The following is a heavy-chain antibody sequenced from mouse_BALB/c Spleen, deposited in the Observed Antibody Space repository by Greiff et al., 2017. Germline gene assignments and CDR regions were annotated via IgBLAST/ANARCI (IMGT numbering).Heavy chain of an antibody. CDR2: ISSGSSTI. D-gene: IGHD2-4*01. J-gene: IGHJ2*01. Sequence: VMLVESGGGLVQPGGSRKLSCAASGFTFSSFGMHWVRQAPEKGLEWVAYISSGSSTIYYADTVKGRFTISRDNPKNTLFLQMTSLRSEDTAMYYCAREGITKYFDYWGQGTTLTVSS. CDR3: AREGITKYFDY. V-gene: IGHV5-17*02. CDR1: GFTFSSFG.